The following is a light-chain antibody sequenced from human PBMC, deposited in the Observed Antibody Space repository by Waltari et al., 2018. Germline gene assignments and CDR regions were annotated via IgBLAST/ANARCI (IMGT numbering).Light chain of an antibody. CDR3: SSYAGSNTL. V-gene: IGLV2-11*01. CDR2: DVS. Sequence: QAALTQPPSVSGSPGQSVTISCTGTSSDIGGYNYVSWYQQHPGKAPKLMIYDVSNRPSGVSDGVSGSKSGNTASLTISGLQAEDEADYYCSSYAGSNTLFGGGTRLTVL. CDR1: SSDIGGYNY. J-gene: IGLJ2*01.